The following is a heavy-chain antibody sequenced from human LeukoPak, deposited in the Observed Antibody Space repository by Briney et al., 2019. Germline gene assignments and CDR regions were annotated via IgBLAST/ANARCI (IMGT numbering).Heavy chain of an antibody. CDR1: GDSISSSTYY. CDR3: ARHRGHGRFYPWDY. V-gene: IGHV4-39*01. J-gene: IGHJ4*02. CDR2: IYSGGTT. Sequence: SGTLSLTCTVSGDSISSSTYYWGWVRQPPGKGLGWIGSIYSGGTTYYNPSLKSRVTISVDTSKNQFSLNLSSMTAADTAVFYCARHRGHGRFYPWDYWGQGILVTVSS. D-gene: IGHD1-26*01.